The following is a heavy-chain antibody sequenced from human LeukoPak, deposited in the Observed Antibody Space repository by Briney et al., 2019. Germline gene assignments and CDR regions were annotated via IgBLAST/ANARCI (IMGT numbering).Heavy chain of an antibody. V-gene: IGHV4-34*01. CDR3: ARFGSGGPPPAV. CDR1: GGSISSYY. CDR2: INHSGST. J-gene: IGHJ6*02. Sequence: PSETLSLTCTVSGGSISSYYWSWIRQPPGKGLEWIGEINHSGSTSYNPSLKSRVTISVDTSKNQFSLKLSSVTAADTAVYYCARFGSGGPPPAVWGQGTTVTVSS. D-gene: IGHD6-19*01.